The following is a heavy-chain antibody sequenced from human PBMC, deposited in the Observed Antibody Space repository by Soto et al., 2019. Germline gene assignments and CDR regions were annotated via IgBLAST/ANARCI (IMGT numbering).Heavy chain of an antibody. CDR2: ISHDGSNY. CDR3: ASDASGLYSSSWFYLSDF. D-gene: IGHD6-13*01. Sequence: QVHLVESGGGVVQPGRSLRVSCAASGFTFSNYAMHWVRQAPGKGLEWVAVISHDGSNYYYADSVKGRFTISRDNSKSTMYLQVNRLTTEDTTVYYCASDASGLYSSSWFYLSDFWGQGTLVSVPS. CDR1: GFTFSNYA. J-gene: IGHJ4*02. V-gene: IGHV3-30-3*01.